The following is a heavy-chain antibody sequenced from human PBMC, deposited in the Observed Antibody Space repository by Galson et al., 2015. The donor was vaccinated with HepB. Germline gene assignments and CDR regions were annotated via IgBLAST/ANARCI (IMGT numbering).Heavy chain of an antibody. J-gene: IGHJ6*02. CDR3: TTDSYCSSTSCYYYYYYGMDV. D-gene: IGHD2-2*01. CDR1: GFTFSNAW. V-gene: IGHV3-15*01. Sequence: SLRLSCAASGFTFSNAWMSWVRQAPGKGLEWVGRIKSKTDGGTTDYAAPVKGRFTISRDDSKNTLYLQMNSLKTEDTAVYYCTTDSYCSSTSCYYYYYYGMDVWGQGTTVTVSS. CDR2: IKSKTDGGTT.